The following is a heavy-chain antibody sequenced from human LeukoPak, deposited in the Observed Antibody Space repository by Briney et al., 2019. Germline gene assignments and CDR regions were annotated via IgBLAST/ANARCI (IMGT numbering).Heavy chain of an antibody. V-gene: IGHV4-61*08. CDR2: IYYSGST. D-gene: IGHD6-6*01. J-gene: IGHJ4*02. CDR1: GGSISSGGYY. Sequence: SETLSLTCTVSGGSISSGGYYWSWIRQHPGKGLEWIGYIYYSGSTNYNPSLKSRVTISVDTSKSQFSLKLSSVTAADTAVYYCARSYSSSWIVDYWGQGTLVTVSS. CDR3: ARSYSSSWIVDY.